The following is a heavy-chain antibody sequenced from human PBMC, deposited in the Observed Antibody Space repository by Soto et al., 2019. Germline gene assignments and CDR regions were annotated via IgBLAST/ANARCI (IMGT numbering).Heavy chain of an antibody. CDR3: AIHSTGYEDS. CDR2: IHPSDFDT. J-gene: IGHJ5*02. V-gene: IGHV5-51*01. Sequence: PGESLTISCKGSGYSLTSYWIGWVRQMHGKGLEWMGIIHPSDFDTRYSPSFQGQVTISADKSISTAYLQWSSLRASDTAMYYCAIHSTGYEDSWGQGTPVTVSS. CDR1: GYSLTSYW. D-gene: IGHD5-12*01.